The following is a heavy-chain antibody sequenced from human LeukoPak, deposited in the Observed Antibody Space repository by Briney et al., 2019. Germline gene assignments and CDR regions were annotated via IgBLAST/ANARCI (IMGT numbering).Heavy chain of an antibody. CDR3: ARRGFQIVVVPAAITTVDYYYYMDV. CDR1: GYSVSSGYY. V-gene: IGHV4-38-2*01. Sequence: SETLSLTCAVSGYSVSSGYYWGWIRQPPGKGLEWIGSIYHSGSTYYNPSLKSRVTISVDTSKNQFSLKLGSVTAADTAVYYCARRGFQIVVVPAAITTVDYYYYMDVWGKGTTVTVSS. J-gene: IGHJ6*03. D-gene: IGHD2-2*02. CDR2: IYHSGST.